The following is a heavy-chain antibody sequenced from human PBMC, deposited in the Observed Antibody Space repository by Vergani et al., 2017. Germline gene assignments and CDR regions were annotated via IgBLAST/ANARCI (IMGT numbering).Heavy chain of an antibody. V-gene: IGHV3-23*01. J-gene: IGHJ4*02. CDR3: AKDLHSSGWAYYFDY. CDR1: GFIFSSYA. CDR2: ISNTGGST. Sequence: EVQLLESGGGLVQPGGSLRLSCAASGFIFSSYAMSWVRQAPGKGLEWVSAISNTGGSTYYADSVKGRFTISRDNSKNTLYLQMNSLRAEDTAVYYCAKDLHSSGWAYYFDYWGQGTLVTVSS. D-gene: IGHD6-19*01.